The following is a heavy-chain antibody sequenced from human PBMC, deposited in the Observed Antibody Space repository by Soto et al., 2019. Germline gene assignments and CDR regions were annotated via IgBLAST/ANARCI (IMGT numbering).Heavy chain of an antibody. CDR1: GGTFSSYA. CDR2: IIPIFGTA. V-gene: IGHV1-69*01. D-gene: IGHD6-19*01. CDR3: ARGPLGGSSGWYIWFDP. Sequence: QVQLVQSGAEVKKPGSSVKVSCKASGGTFSSYAISWVRQAPGQGLEWMGGIIPIFGTANYAQKFQGRVTITADESTTTAYRGLRSLRSEDTAVYYCARGPLGGSSGWYIWFDPWGQGTLVTVSS. J-gene: IGHJ5*02.